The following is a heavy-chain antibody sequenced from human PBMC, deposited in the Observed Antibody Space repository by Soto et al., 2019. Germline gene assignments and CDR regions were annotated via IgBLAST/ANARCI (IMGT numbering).Heavy chain of an antibody. V-gene: IGHV3-21*01. Sequence: GESLKISCAASGFTFSSYAMNWVRQAPGKGLEWVSTISSNSAYIYYTDALRGRFTISRDNAKNSLHLQMNSLRAEDTAVYYCTRDASRDSSARGWFDPWGPGTLVTVSS. D-gene: IGHD6-13*01. CDR3: TRDASRDSSARGWFDP. CDR2: ISSNSAYI. CDR1: GFTFSSYA. J-gene: IGHJ5*02.